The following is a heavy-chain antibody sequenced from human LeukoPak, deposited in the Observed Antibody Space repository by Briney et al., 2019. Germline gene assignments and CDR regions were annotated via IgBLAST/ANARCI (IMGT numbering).Heavy chain of an antibody. CDR2: IYPGDSDT. Sequence: GESLKISCKGSGYGFTSYWIGWVRQMPGKGLEWMGIIYPGDSDTRYSPSFQGQVTISADKSISTAYLQWSSLKASDTAMYYCARHQSPRGDYPDYWGQGTLVTVSS. CDR1: GYGFTSYW. J-gene: IGHJ4*02. CDR3: ARHQSPRGDYPDY. V-gene: IGHV5-51*01. D-gene: IGHD4-17*01.